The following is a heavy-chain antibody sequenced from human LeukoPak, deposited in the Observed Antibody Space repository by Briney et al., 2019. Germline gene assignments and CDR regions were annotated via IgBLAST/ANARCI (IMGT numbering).Heavy chain of an antibody. D-gene: IGHD6-13*01. V-gene: IGHV3-23*01. CDR2: ISAGGGAI. CDR1: GFTFSPYS. CDR3: AKDRARAAAGFFDY. J-gene: IGHJ4*02. Sequence: GGSLRLSCAASGFTFSPYSMNWVRQAPGEGLEWVSSISAGGGAIYYADSVKGRFTISRDNSKNTLDLQLNSLRAEDTAVYYCAKDRARAAAGFFDYWGQGTLVTVSS.